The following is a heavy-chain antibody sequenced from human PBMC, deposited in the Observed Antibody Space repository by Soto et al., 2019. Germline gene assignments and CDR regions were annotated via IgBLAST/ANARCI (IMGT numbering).Heavy chain of an antibody. CDR2: IYYSGST. CDR1: GGSISSSSYY. J-gene: IGHJ5*02. CDR3: ARHPGDFWSGYYLKNWFDP. D-gene: IGHD3-3*01. V-gene: IGHV4-39*01. Sequence: PSETLSLTCTVSGGSISSSSYYLGWIRQPPGKGLEWIGSIYYSGSTYYNPSLKSRVTISVDTSKNQFSLKLSSVTAADTAVYYCARHPGDFWSGYYLKNWFDPWGQGTLVTVSS.